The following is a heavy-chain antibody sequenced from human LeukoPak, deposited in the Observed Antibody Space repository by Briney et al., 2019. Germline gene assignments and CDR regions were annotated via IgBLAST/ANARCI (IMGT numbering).Heavy chain of an antibody. J-gene: IGHJ5*02. V-gene: IGHV4-4*07. Sequence: PSETLSLTCTVSGGSISSYYWSWIRQPAGKGLEWIGRIYTSGSTNYNPSLKSRVTMSVDPAKNQFSLKLSSVTAAATAVDYCASSSRFWRGLSGWFDAWGQGTLVTVSS. CDR1: GGSISSYY. CDR3: ASSSRFWRGLSGWFDA. CDR2: IYTSGST. D-gene: IGHD3-3*01.